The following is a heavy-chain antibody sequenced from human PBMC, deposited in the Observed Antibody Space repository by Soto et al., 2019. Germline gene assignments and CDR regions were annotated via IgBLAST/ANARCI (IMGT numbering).Heavy chain of an antibody. Sequence: SETLSLTRTVSGGSISSGDYYWSWIRQPPGKGLEWIGYIYYSGSTYYNPSLKSRVTISVDTSKNQFSLKLSSVTAADTAVYYCARGLGVVVVPAARVFDYWSQGTLVTVSS. CDR1: GGSISSGDYY. J-gene: IGHJ4*02. CDR2: IYYSGST. CDR3: ARGLGVVVVPAARVFDY. D-gene: IGHD2-2*01. V-gene: IGHV4-30-4*01.